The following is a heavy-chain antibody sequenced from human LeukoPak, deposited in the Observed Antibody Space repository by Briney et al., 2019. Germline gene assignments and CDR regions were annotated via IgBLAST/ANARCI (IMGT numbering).Heavy chain of an antibody. CDR1: GGAISRYY. D-gene: IGHD5-12*01. J-gene: IGHJ5*02. CDR2: IYYSGST. V-gene: IGHV4-59*01. CDR3: ARDLGGGYDYRWFDP. Sequence: SETLSLTCTVSGGAISRYYWSWIRQPPGTGLEWIGYIYYSGSTYYNPSLKSRVTISVDTSKNQFSLKLSSVTAADTAVYYCARDLGGGYDYRWFDPWGQGTLVTVSS.